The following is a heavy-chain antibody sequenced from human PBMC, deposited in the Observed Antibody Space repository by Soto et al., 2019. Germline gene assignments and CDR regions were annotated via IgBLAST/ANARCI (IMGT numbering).Heavy chain of an antibody. CDR3: ARAIVVTIGGMDV. CDR2: IYYSGST. Sequence: PSETLSLTCTVSGGSISSADYYWSWVRQPPGKGLEWIGYIYYSGSTFFNPSLKSRVTTSKDTSRNQFSLRLNSVTAADTAVYYCARAIVVTIGGMDVWGQGTTVTVSS. CDR1: GGSISSADYY. D-gene: IGHD5-12*01. V-gene: IGHV4-30-4*01. J-gene: IGHJ6*02.